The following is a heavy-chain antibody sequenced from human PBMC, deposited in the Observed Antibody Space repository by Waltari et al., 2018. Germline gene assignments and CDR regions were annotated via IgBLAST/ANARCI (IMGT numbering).Heavy chain of an antibody. D-gene: IGHD2-2*02. J-gene: IGHJ4*02. CDR2: INHSGST. V-gene: IGHV4-34*01. CDR3: ARSTPATAIGN. Sequence: QVQLQQWGAGLFKPSETLSLTCAVYGGSFSGYSWSWIRQPPGKGLEWIGEINHSGSTNYNPSLKSRVTISVDTSKNQFSLKLSSVTAADTAVYYCARSTPATAIGNWGQGTLVTVSS. CDR1: GGSFSGYS.